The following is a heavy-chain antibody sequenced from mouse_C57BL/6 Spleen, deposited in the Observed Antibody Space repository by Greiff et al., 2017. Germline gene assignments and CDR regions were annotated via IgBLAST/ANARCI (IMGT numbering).Heavy chain of an antibody. CDR1: GYTFTSYW. CDR2: IDPSDSYT. Sequence: QVQLQQPGAELVMPGASVKLSCKASGYTFTSYWMHWVKQRPGQGLEWIGEIDPSDSYTNYNQKFKGKSTLTVDKYSSTAYMQLSSLTSEDSAVYYCARGGDYPFAYWGPGTLVTVSA. V-gene: IGHV1-69*01. CDR3: ARGGDYPFAY. D-gene: IGHD2-4*01. J-gene: IGHJ3*01.